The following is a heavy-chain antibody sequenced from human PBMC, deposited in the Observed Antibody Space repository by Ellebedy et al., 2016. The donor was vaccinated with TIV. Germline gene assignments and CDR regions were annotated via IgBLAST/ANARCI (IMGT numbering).Heavy chain of an antibody. D-gene: IGHD3-22*01. CDR2: ISSSGSTI. CDR1: GFTFSDYY. V-gene: IGHV3-11*01. Sequence: GESLKISXAASGFTFSDYYMSWIRQAPGKGLEWVSYISSSGSTIYYADSVKGRFTISRDNSKNTLYLQMNSLRAEDTAVYYCTKWWSVYDSSGPTLPWGQGTLVTVSS. CDR3: TKWWSVYDSSGPTLP. J-gene: IGHJ5*02.